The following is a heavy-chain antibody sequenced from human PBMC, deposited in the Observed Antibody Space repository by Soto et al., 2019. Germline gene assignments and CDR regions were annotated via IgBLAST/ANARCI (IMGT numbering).Heavy chain of an antibody. CDR2: ISYDGSNK. CDR3: AKSEPTAGPIPLIYGDYLAYYYYGMDV. D-gene: IGHD4-17*01. J-gene: IGHJ6*02. CDR1: GFTFSSYG. Sequence: GGSLRLSCAASGFTFSSYGMHWVRQAPGKGLEWVAVISYDGSNKYYADSVKGRFTISRDNSKNTLYLQMNSLRAEDTAVYYCAKSEPTAGPIPLIYGDYLAYYYYGMDVWGQGTTVTVSS. V-gene: IGHV3-30*18.